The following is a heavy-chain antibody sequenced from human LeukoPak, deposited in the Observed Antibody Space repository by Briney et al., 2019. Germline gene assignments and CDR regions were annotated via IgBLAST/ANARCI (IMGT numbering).Heavy chain of an antibody. Sequence: GRSLRLSCAASGFTFSSYSMNWVRQAPGKGLEWASYVSSSSSTIYYADSVKGRFTISRDNAKNSLYLQMNSLRAEDTAVYYCAREFGVAGLWGQGTLVTVSS. CDR1: GFTFSSYS. J-gene: IGHJ4*02. V-gene: IGHV3-48*04. D-gene: IGHD3-3*01. CDR3: AREFGVAGL. CDR2: VSSSSSTI.